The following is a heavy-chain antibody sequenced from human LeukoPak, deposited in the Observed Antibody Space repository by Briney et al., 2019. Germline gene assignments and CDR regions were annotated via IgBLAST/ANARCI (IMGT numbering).Heavy chain of an antibody. CDR1: GFTFSSYS. CDR2: ISSSSTYI. CDR3: ASVSYGISDY. Sequence: GGSLRLSCAASGFTFSSYSMNWVRQAPGKGLEWVSSISSSSTYIYYADSVRGRFTISRDNAKNSLYLQMSSLRAEDTAVYYCASVSYGISDYWGQGTLVTVSS. D-gene: IGHD3-9*01. J-gene: IGHJ4*02. V-gene: IGHV3-21*01.